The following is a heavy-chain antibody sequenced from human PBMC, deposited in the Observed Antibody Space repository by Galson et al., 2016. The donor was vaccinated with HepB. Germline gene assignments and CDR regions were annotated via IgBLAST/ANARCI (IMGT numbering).Heavy chain of an antibody. CDR1: GFSVRSNY. J-gene: IGHJ1*01. CDR3: ARSVGATSYFQQ. Sequence: SLRLSCAGSGFSVRSNYMDWVRQAPGKGLEWVSVIYSGGATSYADSVKGRFTISRDTSNNTVYLQMNSLRTEDTAVYWCARSVGATSYFQQWGQGTLVTVSS. D-gene: IGHD1-26*01. V-gene: IGHV3-53*01. CDR2: IYSGGAT.